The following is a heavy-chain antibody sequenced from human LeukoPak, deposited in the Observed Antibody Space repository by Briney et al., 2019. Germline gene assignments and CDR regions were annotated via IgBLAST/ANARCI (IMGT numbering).Heavy chain of an antibody. V-gene: IGHV1-69*04. D-gene: IGHD5-18*01. CDR1: GGTFSSYA. CDR2: IIPILGIV. J-gene: IGHJ6*02. Sequence: SVKVSCKASGGTFSSYAISWVRQAPGQGLEWMGRIIPILGIVNYAQKFQGRVTITADKSTSTAYMELSSLRSEYTAVYYCARIQLWSLNYYYYYGMDVWGQGTTVTVSS. CDR3: ARIQLWSLNYYYYYGMDV.